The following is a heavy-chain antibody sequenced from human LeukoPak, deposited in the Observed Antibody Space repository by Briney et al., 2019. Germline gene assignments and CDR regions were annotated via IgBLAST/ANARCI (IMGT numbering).Heavy chain of an antibody. Sequence: ASVKVSCKASGGTFSSYAISWVRQAPGQGLEWMGGIIPIFGTANYAQKFQGRVTITTDESTSTAYMELSSLRSEDTAVYYCARAPYYYGSGRYYFDYWGQGTLVTVSS. D-gene: IGHD3-10*01. CDR3: ARAPYYYGSGRYYFDY. CDR1: GGTFSSYA. CDR2: IIPIFGTA. V-gene: IGHV1-69*05. J-gene: IGHJ4*02.